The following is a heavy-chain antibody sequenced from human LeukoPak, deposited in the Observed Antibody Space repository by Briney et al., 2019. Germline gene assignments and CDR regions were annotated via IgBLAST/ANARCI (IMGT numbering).Heavy chain of an antibody. CDR3: ARGLCSGGNCYPYFDS. Sequence: ASVKVSCKASGYTFTNNHIHWVRQAPGQGLEWMGIINPSTGSTTYAQKFQDRVTMTTDMSTSTVHMELSSLRSDDTAVYRCARGLCSGGNCYPYFDSWGQGTLVTVSS. V-gene: IGHV1-46*01. CDR1: GYTFTNNH. J-gene: IGHJ4*02. D-gene: IGHD2-15*01. CDR2: INPSTGST.